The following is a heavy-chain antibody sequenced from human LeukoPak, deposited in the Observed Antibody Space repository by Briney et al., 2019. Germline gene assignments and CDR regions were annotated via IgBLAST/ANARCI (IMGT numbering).Heavy chain of an antibody. CDR3: AKGVRGSRITMIVVVFDY. V-gene: IGHV3-30*02. Sequence: PGGSLRLSCAASGFTFSSYGMHWVRQAPGKGLEWVAFIRYDGSNKYYADSVKGRFTISRDNSKNTLYLQMNSLRAEDTAVYYCAKGVRGSRITMIVVVFDYWGQGTLVTVSS. CDR1: GFTFSSYG. D-gene: IGHD3-22*01. CDR2: IRYDGSNK. J-gene: IGHJ4*02.